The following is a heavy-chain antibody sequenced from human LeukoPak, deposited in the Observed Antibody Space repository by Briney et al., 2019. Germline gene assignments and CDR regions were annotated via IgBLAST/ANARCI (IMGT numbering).Heavy chain of an antibody. CDR3: VRDANYYDRSNYYDVLDI. V-gene: IGHV3-48*01. CDR2: ISSSSSST. D-gene: IGHD3-22*01. CDR1: GFTFSSYS. J-gene: IGHJ3*02. Sequence: GGSLRLSCAASGFTFSSYSMNWVSQAPGKGLEWVSYISSSSSSTHYAGSVKGRFTISRDNAKNSLYLQMSSLRADDTAVYYCVRDANYYDRSNYYDVLDIWGQGTMVTVSS.